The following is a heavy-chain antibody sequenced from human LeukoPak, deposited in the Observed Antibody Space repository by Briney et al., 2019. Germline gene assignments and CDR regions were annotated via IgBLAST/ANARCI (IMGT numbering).Heavy chain of an antibody. CDR1: GFTFSSYS. Sequence: GGSLRLSCAASGFTFSSYSMHWVRQAPGKGLEWVSYISSSDTTIYYADSVKGRFTISRDNANNSLYLQMNSLRAEDTAVYYCARDRYDFWSGSQGIDAFDIWGQGTMVTVSS. D-gene: IGHD3-3*01. CDR3: ARDRYDFWSGSQGIDAFDI. V-gene: IGHV3-48*01. CDR2: ISSSDTTI. J-gene: IGHJ3*02.